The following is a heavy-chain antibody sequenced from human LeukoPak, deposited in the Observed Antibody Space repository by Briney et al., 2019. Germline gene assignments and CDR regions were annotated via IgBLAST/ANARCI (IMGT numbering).Heavy chain of an antibody. CDR3: AKSVLLWFGESLYYFDY. V-gene: IGHV3-30*18. CDR2: ISYDGSNK. Sequence: GGSLRLSCAASGFTFSSYGMHWVRQAPGKGLEWVAVISYDGSNKYYADSVKGRFTISRDNSKNTLYLQKNSLRAEDTAVYYCAKSVLLWFGESLYYFDYWGQGTLVTVSS. D-gene: IGHD3-10*01. J-gene: IGHJ4*02. CDR1: GFTFSSYG.